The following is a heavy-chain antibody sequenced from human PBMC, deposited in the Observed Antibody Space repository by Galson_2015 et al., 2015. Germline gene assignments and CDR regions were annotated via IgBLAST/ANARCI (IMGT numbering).Heavy chain of an antibody. CDR3: ARGGHYYGSGSYYELERLRPQRHHPHYMDV. CDR2: IDPNTGDT. Sequence: SVKVSCKASGYTFSGYYIYWVRQAPGQGLEWMGRIDPNTGDTSYAQKFQGRVTMTRATSIYTAYMELSSLRSDDTAVYYCARGGHYYGSGSYYELERLRPQRHHPHYMDVWGKGTAVSVSS. J-gene: IGHJ6*03. CDR1: GYTFSGYY. D-gene: IGHD3-10*01. V-gene: IGHV1-2*06.